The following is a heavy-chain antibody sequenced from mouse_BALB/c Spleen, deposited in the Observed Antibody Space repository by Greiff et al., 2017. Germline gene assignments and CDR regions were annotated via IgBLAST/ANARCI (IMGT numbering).Heavy chain of an antibody. CDR1: GFTFSSYT. CDR2: ISSGGSYT. V-gene: IGHV5-6-4*01. CDR3: TRSQYYGNYLDY. D-gene: IGHD2-1*01. J-gene: IGHJ2*01. Sequence: EVQRVESGGGLVKPGGSLKLSCAVSGFTFSSYTMSWVRQTPEKRLEGVATISSGGSYTYYPDSVKGRFTISRDNAKNTLYLQMSSLKSEDTAMYYCTRSQYYGNYLDYWGQGTTLTVSS.